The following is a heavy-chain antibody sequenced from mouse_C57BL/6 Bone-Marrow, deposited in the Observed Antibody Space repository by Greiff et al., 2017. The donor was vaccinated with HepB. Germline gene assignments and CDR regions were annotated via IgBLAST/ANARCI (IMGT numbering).Heavy chain of an antibody. Sequence: QVQLQQSGPELVKPGASVKISCKASGYAFSSAWMNWVKQRPGKGLEWIGRIYPGDGDTNYNGKFKGKATLTADKSSSTAYMQLSSLTSEDSAVYFCAREGLITTVDYWGQGTTLTVSS. D-gene: IGHD1-1*01. J-gene: IGHJ2*01. CDR3: AREGLITTVDY. V-gene: IGHV1-82*01. CDR1: GYAFSSAW. CDR2: IYPGDGDT.